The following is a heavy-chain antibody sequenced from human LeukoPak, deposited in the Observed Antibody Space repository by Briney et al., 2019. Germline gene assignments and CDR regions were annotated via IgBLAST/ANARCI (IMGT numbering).Heavy chain of an antibody. CDR2: FDPEKGKT. V-gene: IGHV1-24*01. Sequence: ASVKVSCKVSGCALTELSMHWVRQAPGKGLEWMGGFDPEKGKTIYAQKFQGRLTMTEDTSTDTAYMELGSLRSEDTAVYYCALQKAGELTYDYWGQGALVTVSS. CDR3: ALQKAGELTYDY. J-gene: IGHJ4*02. CDR1: GCALTELS. D-gene: IGHD1-26*01.